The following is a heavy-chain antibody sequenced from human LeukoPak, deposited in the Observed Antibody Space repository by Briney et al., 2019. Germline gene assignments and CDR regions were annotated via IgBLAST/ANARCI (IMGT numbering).Heavy chain of an antibody. D-gene: IGHD1-1*01. CDR3: ANSERSNWNYYFDY. CDR2: ISGGGST. V-gene: IGHV3-23*01. J-gene: IGHJ4*02. CDR1: GFTFSSYA. Sequence: PGGSLRLSSAASGFTFSSYAMTWVRQAPGKGLEWVSTISGGGSTYYADSVKGRFTISRDNSKNTLYLQVNSLRAEDTAVYYCANSERSNWNYYFDYWGQGTLVTVSS.